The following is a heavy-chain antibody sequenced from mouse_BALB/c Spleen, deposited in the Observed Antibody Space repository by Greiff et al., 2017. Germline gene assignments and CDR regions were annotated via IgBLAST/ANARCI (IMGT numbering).Heavy chain of an antibody. CDR1: GDSITSGY. CDR3: ASGSSYVHWYFDV. D-gene: IGHD1-1*01. CDR2: ISYSGST. V-gene: IGHV3-8*02. Sequence: EVKLVESGPSLVKPSQTLSLTCSVTGDSITSGYWNWIRKFPGNKLEYMGYISYSGSTYYNPSLKSRISITRDTSKNQYYLQLNSVTTEDTATYYCASGSSYVHWYFDVWGAGTTVTVSS. J-gene: IGHJ1*01.